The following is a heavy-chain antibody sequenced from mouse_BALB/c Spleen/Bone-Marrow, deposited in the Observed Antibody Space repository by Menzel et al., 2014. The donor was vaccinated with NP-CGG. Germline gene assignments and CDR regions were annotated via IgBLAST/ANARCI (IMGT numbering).Heavy chain of an antibody. CDR1: GYTFTSYW. Sequence: VQLQQSGAELARPGASVKLSCKASGYTFTSYWMQWVKQRPGQGLEWIGAIYPGDGDTRYTQKFKGKATLTADKSSSTAYMQLISLASEDSAVYYCARSIYYYGSSPFAYWGQGTLDTFSA. J-gene: IGHJ3*01. D-gene: IGHD1-1*01. CDR2: IYPGDGDT. CDR3: ARSIYYYGSSPFAY. V-gene: IGHV1-87*01.